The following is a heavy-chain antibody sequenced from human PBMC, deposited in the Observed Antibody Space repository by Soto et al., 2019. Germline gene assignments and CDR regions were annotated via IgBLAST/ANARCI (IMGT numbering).Heavy chain of an antibody. D-gene: IGHD4-17*01. Sequence: PGGSLRLSCAASGFTFSGHAMNWVRQAPGKGLEWISYISNTGSSIYYADSVKGRFTISRDNAKNSLYLLMNSLRAEDTAVYYCARDPYSATTVTIFDYWGQGALVPVSS. J-gene: IGHJ4*02. CDR2: ISNTGSSI. V-gene: IGHV3-48*01. CDR3: ARDPYSATTVTIFDY. CDR1: GFTFSGHA.